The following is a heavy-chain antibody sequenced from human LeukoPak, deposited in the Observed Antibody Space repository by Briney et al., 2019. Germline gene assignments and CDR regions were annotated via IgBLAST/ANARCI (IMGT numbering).Heavy chain of an antibody. CDR1: GYTFTSYD. J-gene: IGHJ4*02. V-gene: IGHV1-8*03. CDR3: AMVRGEGPHQSLDFDY. CDR2: MNPNSGNT. D-gene: IGHD3-10*01. Sequence: ASVKVSCKASGYTFTSYDINWVRQATGQGREWMGWMNPNSGNTGYAQKFQGRVTITRNTSISTAYMELSSLRSEDTAVYYCAMVRGEGPHQSLDFDYWGQGTLVTVSS.